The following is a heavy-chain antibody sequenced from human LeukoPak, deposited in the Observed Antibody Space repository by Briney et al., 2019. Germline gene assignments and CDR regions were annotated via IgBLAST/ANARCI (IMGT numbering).Heavy chain of an antibody. CDR2: MNPNSGNT. CDR3: ARKSGSYFPPNDNWFDP. D-gene: IGHD1-26*01. V-gene: IGHV1-8*01. J-gene: IGHJ5*02. Sequence: ASVKVSCKASGYTFTSYDINWVRQATGQGLEWMGWMNPNSGNTGYAQKFQGRVTMTRNISISTAYMELSSLRSEDTAVYYCARKSGSYFPPNDNWFDPWGQGTLVTVSS. CDR1: GYTFTSYD.